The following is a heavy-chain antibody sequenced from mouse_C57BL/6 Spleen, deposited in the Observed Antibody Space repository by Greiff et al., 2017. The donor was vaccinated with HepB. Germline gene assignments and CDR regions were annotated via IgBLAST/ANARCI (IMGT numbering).Heavy chain of an antibody. J-gene: IGHJ4*01. V-gene: IGHV5-17*01. CDR1: GFTFSDYG. Sequence: EVHLVESGGGLVKPGGSLKLSCAASGFTFSDYGMHWVRQAPEKGLEWVAYISSGSSTIYYADTVKGRFTISRDNAKNTLFLQMTSLRSEDTAMYYCAGSSSYDAMDYWGQGTSVTVSS. CDR2: ISSGSSTI. D-gene: IGHD1-1*01. CDR3: AGSSSYDAMDY.